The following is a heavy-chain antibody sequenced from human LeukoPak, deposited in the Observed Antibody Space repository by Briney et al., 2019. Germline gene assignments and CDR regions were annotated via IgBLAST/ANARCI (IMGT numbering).Heavy chain of an antibody. D-gene: IGHD2-2*02. Sequence: GGSLRLSCAASGFTFDDYGMSWVCQAPGKGLEWVSGINWNGGNTGYADSVKGRFTISRDNAKNSLYLQMNSLRAEDTALYYCARRDIVVVPAAIIGAFDIWGQGTMVTVSS. CDR2: INWNGGNT. CDR3: ARRDIVVVPAAIIGAFDI. V-gene: IGHV3-20*04. J-gene: IGHJ3*02. CDR1: GFTFDDYG.